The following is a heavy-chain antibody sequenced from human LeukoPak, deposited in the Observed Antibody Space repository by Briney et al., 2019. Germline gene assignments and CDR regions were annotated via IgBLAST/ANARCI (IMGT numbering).Heavy chain of an antibody. CDR2: ISGSGGST. J-gene: IGHJ4*02. V-gene: IGHV3-23*01. D-gene: IGHD2-15*01. CDR3: AKAECSGGSCYSSPYY. CDR1: GFTFSSYA. Sequence: GGSLRLSCAASGFTFSSYAMSWVRQAPGKGLEWVSAISGSGGSTYYADSVKGRFTISRDNSKNTLYLQMNSLRAEDTAVYYCAKAECSGGSCYSSPYYWGQGTLVTVSS.